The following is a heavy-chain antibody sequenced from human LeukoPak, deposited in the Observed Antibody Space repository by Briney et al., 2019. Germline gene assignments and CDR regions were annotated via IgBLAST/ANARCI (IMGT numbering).Heavy chain of an antibody. V-gene: IGHV3-23*01. CDR3: ARITRGAFDI. CDR1: GFSFSSYA. J-gene: IGHJ3*02. CDR2: ISHSIGGA. Sequence: GGSLRLSCGASGFSFSSYAKSWVRQAPGKGLEWVSAISHSIGGAFYADSVKGRFTISRDNSMNTMYLQMNSLTAEDTAVYYCARITRGAFDIWGQGTMVTVSS. D-gene: IGHD3-10*01.